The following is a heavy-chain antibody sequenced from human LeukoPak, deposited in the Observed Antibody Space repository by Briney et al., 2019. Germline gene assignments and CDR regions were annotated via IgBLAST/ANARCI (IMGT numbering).Heavy chain of an antibody. D-gene: IGHD3-16*01. Sequence: SETLSLTCTVSGGSISSYYWSWIRQPPGKGLECIGYIYYSGSTNYNPSLKSRVIISVDTSRSQLSLKLSSVTAAGTAVYYCARIEGDNSLDYWGQGTLVTVSS. J-gene: IGHJ4*02. V-gene: IGHV4-59*01. CDR1: GGSISSYY. CDR2: IYYSGST. CDR3: ARIEGDNSLDY.